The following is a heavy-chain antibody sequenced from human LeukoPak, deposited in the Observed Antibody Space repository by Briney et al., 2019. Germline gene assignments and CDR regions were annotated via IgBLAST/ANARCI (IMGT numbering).Heavy chain of an antibody. J-gene: IGHJ5*02. V-gene: IGHV1-24*01. D-gene: IGHD6-6*01. CDR2: FDPEDGET. CDR3: ATAPYIAARRWFDP. CDR1: GYTLTELS. Sequence: ASVKVSCKVSGYTLTELSMHWVRQAPGKGLEWMGGFDPEDGETIYAQKFQGRVTMTEDTSTDTAYMELSSPRSEDTAVYYCATAPYIAARRWFDPWGQGTLVTVSS.